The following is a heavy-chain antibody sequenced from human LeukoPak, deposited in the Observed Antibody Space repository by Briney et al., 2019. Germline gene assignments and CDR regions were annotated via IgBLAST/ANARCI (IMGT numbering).Heavy chain of an antibody. V-gene: IGHV4-39*01. CDR2: IFFSGST. J-gene: IGHJ3*02. CDR3: ARHGSQWPDGFDS. Sequence: SETLSLTCTFSGGSISSRNYYWGWIRQPPRKGLEWIGSIFFSGSTYYNPSLKRRLTISVDTSQNQFSPRLSSVSAADTGLYFRARHGSQWPDGFDSWGQGTMVTVSS. D-gene: IGHD6-19*01. CDR1: GGSISSRNYY.